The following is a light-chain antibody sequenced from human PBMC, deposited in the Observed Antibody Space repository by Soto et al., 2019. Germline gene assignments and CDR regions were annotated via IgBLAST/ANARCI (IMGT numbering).Light chain of an antibody. CDR1: QSLSSN. Sequence: ETVMTQSPATLSVSPGXRATLSCRASQSLSSNLAWYQHKPGQPPRLLIYGASTRATGVPARFSGSGSGTEFTLTISSLQSEDVAVYYCQQYNNWPRGTFGQGTKVDIK. CDR2: GAS. V-gene: IGKV3-15*01. CDR3: QQYNNWPRGT. J-gene: IGKJ1*01.